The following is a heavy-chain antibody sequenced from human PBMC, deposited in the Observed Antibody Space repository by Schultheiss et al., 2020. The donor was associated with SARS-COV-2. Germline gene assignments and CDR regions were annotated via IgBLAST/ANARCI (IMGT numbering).Heavy chain of an antibody. D-gene: IGHD6-13*01. CDR3: ARVGSSWYVWFDP. V-gene: IGHV4-39*07. J-gene: IGHJ5*02. CDR2: IYYSGST. CDR1: GGSISSYY. Sequence: SQTLSLTCTVSGGSISSYYWGWIRQPPGKGLEWIGSIYYSGSTNYNPSLKSRVTISVDTSKNQFSLKLSSVTAADTAVYYCARVGSSWYVWFDPWGQGTLVTVSS.